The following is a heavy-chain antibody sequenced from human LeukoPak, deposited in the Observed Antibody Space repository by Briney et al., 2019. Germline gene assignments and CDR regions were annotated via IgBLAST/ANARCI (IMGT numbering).Heavy chain of an antibody. CDR3: SIAKFDI. J-gene: IGHJ4*02. CDR2: INIDSITV. CDR1: GFTLISYS. V-gene: IGHV3-48*01. Sequence: GGSLRLSCAASGFTLISYSVSWVRQAPGKGLEWVSYINIDSITVNYADSVKGRFTISRDNAKNSLYLQMNSLRAEDTAVYYCSIAKFDIWGQETLVTVSS.